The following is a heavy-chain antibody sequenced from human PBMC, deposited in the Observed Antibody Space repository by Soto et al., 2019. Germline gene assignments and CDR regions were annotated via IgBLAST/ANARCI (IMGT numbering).Heavy chain of an antibody. CDR2: IYHSGTT. V-gene: IGHV4-38-2*02. CDR3: AREFYTIFGVVTSTPPYGMDV. Sequence: SETLSLTCAVSGDSISRGYYWAWIRQPPGKGLEYIGSIYHSGTTYYNPSLMSRVTISVDTSKNQFSLKLSSVTAADTAVYYCAREFYTIFGVVTSTPPYGMDVWGQGTTVTVSS. CDR1: GDSISRGYY. J-gene: IGHJ6*02. D-gene: IGHD3-3*01.